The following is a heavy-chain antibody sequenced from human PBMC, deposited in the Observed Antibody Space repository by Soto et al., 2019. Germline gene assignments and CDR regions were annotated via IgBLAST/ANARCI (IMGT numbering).Heavy chain of an antibody. D-gene: IGHD3-22*01. Sequence: ASVKVSCKASGYIFTNYDINWVRQATGQGLEYLGWINPNSGNTGYVQKFKGRVTMTRNTSINTAYMELTSLRSEDTAVYYCARDFSMVVVAPGYWGQGTLVTVSS. CDR3: ARDFSMVVVAPGY. V-gene: IGHV1-8*01. J-gene: IGHJ4*02. CDR1: GYIFTNYD. CDR2: INPNSGNT.